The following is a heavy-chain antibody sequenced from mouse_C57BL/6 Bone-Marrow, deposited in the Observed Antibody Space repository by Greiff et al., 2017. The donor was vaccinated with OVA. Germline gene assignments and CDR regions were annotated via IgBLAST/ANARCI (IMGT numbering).Heavy chain of an antibody. J-gene: IGHJ2*01. CDR2: ISYDGST. CDR3: GSGGSSWGRYY. Sequence: VQLQQSGPGLVKPSQSLSLTCSVTGYSITSGYYWNWIRQFPGNKLEWMGYISYDGSTNYNPSFKNRISITRDTSKNPFFLKLNSVTTEDAATYYCGSGGSSWGRYYWGQGTTLTVSS. V-gene: IGHV3-6*01. D-gene: IGHD1-1*01. CDR1: GYSITSGYY.